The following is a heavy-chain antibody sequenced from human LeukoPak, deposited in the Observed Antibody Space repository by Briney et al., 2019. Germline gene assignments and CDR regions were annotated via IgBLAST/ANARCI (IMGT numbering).Heavy chain of an antibody. CDR1: GGSISSSNNY. CDR3: ARHSSMNKVVFDY. V-gene: IGHV4-39*01. Sequence: SETLSLICTVSGGSISSSNNYWGWIRQPPGKGLEWIGSIYYSGSTYYNPSLKSRVNISVDTSKKQFSLKLNSVTAADTAVYYCARHSSMNKVVFDYWGQGTLVTVSS. CDR2: IYYSGST. J-gene: IGHJ4*02. D-gene: IGHD4-23*01.